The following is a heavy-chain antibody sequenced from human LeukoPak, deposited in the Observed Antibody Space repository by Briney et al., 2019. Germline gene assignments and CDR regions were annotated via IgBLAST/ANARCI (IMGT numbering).Heavy chain of an antibody. V-gene: IGHV3-23*01. CDR2: ISGSGGST. Sequence: GGSLRLSCAASGFTFSNYAMSRVRQAPGKGLEWVSAISGSGGSTYYADSVKGRFTISRDNSKNTLYLQMNSLRAEDTAVYYCAKDSEGASGWYVVGIDYWGQGTLVTVSS. J-gene: IGHJ4*02. CDR3: AKDSEGASGWYVVGIDY. D-gene: IGHD6-19*01. CDR1: GFTFSNYA.